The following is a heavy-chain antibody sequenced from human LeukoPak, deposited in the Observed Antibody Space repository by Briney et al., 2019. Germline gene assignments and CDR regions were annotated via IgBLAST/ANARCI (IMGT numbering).Heavy chain of an antibody. CDR2: ISYDGSNK. CDR1: GFTFSSYA. V-gene: IGHV3-30-3*01. J-gene: IGHJ5*02. Sequence: GGSLRLSCAASGFTFSSYAMHWVRQAPGKGLEWVAVISYDGSNKYYADSVKGRFTISRDNSKNTLYLQMNSLRAEDTAVYYCARDHRRAEFDPWGQGTLVTVSS. CDR3: ARDHRRAEFDP. D-gene: IGHD1-14*01.